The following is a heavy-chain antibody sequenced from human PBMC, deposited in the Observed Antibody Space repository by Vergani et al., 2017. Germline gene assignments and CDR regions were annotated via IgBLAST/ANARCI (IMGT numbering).Heavy chain of an antibody. CDR3: ARGGSRDAFDI. J-gene: IGHJ3*02. CDR1: GFTFSSYT. Sequence: QVQLVESGGGVVQPGRSLRLSCAASGFTFSSYTMHWVRQAPGKGLEWVAVISYDGSNKYYADSVKGRFTISRDNSKNTLYLQMNSLRAEDTAVLYCARGGSRDAFDIWGQGTMVTVSS. D-gene: IGHD6-13*01. CDR2: ISYDGSNK. V-gene: IGHV3-30-3*01.